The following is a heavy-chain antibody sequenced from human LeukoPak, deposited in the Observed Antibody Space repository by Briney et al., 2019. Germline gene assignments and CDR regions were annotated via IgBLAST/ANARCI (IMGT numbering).Heavy chain of an antibody. CDR3: ARGLMITFGGVIDPYYYYMDV. J-gene: IGHJ6*03. Sequence: RGSLRLSCAASGFTFSSYAMHWVRQAPGKGLEYVSAISSNGGSTYYANSVKGTFTISRDNSKNTLYLQMGRLRAEDMAVYYCARGLMITFGGVIDPYYYYMDVWGKGTTVTVSS. CDR1: GFTFSSYA. CDR2: ISSNGGST. D-gene: IGHD3-16*02. V-gene: IGHV3-64*01.